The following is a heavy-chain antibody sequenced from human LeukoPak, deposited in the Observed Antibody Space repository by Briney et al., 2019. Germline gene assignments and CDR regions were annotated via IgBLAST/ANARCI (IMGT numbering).Heavy chain of an antibody. J-gene: IGHJ4*02. V-gene: IGHV1-3*01. Sequence: ASVKVSCKASGYTFTSYAMHWVRQAPGQRLEWMGWINAGNGNTNYAQKLQGRVTMTTDTSTSTAYMELRSLRSDDTAVYYCARGRSSSWGGLPFDYWGQGTLVTVSS. CDR2: INAGNGNT. CDR1: GYTFTSYA. CDR3: ARGRSSSWGGLPFDY. D-gene: IGHD6-13*01.